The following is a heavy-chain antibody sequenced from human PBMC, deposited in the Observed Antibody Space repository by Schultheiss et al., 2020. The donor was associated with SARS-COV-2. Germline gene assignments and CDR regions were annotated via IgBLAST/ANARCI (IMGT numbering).Heavy chain of an antibody. D-gene: IGHD3-10*01. J-gene: IGHJ4*02. V-gene: IGHV4-59*12. Sequence: SETLSLTCTVSGGSISSYYWSWIRQPPGKGLEWIGYFYYSGSTNYNPSLKSRVTISVDTSKNQFSLKLSSVTAADTAVYYCTRGVLGFDYWGQGTLVTVSS. CDR3: TRGVLGFDY. CDR2: FYYSGST. CDR1: GGSISSYY.